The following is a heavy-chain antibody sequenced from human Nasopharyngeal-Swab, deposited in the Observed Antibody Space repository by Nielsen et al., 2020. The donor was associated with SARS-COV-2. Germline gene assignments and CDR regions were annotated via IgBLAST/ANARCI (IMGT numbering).Heavy chain of an antibody. CDR3: ARDPNFDPSGNMDV. CDR2: IWYDGSNK. CDR1: GFTFSSYG. J-gene: IGHJ6*03. D-gene: IGHD3-9*01. V-gene: IGHV3-33*01. Sequence: GGSLRLSCAASGFTFSSYGMHWVRQAPGKGLEWVAVIWYDGSNKYYADSVKGRFTISRDNSKNTLYLQMNSLRAEDTAVYCCARDPNFDPSGNMDVWGKGTTVTVSS.